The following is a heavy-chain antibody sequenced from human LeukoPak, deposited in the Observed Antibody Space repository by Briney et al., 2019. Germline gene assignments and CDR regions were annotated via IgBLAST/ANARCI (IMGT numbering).Heavy chain of an antibody. CDR1: GGSISSGGYS. CDR2: XYXXGXX. CDR3: ARSGYNYPEYFQH. V-gene: IGHV4-30-2*01. Sequence: PSETLSLTCAVSGGSISSGGYSWSWIRQPPGXXXXXIGYXYXXGXXYXXXXXXXXXXIXXXWSKNQFSLKLSSVTAADTAVYYCARSGYNYPEYFQHWGQGTLVTVSS. J-gene: IGHJ1*01. D-gene: IGHD5-24*01.